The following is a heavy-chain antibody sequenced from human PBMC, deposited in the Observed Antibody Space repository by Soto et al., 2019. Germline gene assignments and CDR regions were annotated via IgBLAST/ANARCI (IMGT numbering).Heavy chain of an antibody. CDR1: GFTVSSNY. CDR2: IYSGGST. CDR3: ARKALGYCSGGSCQDWYFDL. D-gene: IGHD2-15*01. J-gene: IGHJ2*01. Sequence: GGSLRLSCAASGFTVSSNYMSWVRQAPGKGLEWVSVIYSGGSTYYADSVKGRFTISRDNSKNTLYLQMNSLRAEDTAVYYCARKALGYCSGGSCQDWYFDLWGRGTLVTVSS. V-gene: IGHV3-66*01.